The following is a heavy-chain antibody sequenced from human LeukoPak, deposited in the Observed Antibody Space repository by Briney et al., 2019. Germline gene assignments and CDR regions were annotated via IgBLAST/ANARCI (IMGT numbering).Heavy chain of an antibody. CDR3: AHRHTTVTRDNAFDI. CDR2: IYWDDDK. CDR1: GFSLSTSGVG. J-gene: IGHJ3*02. D-gene: IGHD4-17*01. Sequence: SGPTLVNPTQTLTLTCTFSGFSLSTSGVGVGWIRQPPGKALEWLALIYWDDDKRYSPSLKSRLTITKDTSKNQVVLTMTNMDPVDTATYYCAHRHTTVTRDNAFDIWSQGTMVTVSS. V-gene: IGHV2-5*02.